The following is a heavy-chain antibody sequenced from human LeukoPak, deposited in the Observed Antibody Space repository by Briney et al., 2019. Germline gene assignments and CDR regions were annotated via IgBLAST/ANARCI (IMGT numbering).Heavy chain of an antibody. CDR1: GGTFSSYA. Sequence: SVKVSCKDSGGTFSSYAISWVRQAPGQGLEWMGGIIPIFGTANYAQKFQGRVTITADESTSTAYMELSSLRSEDTAVYYCARNAVPDRPFSGMDVWGKGTTITVSS. V-gene: IGHV1-69*13. CDR2: IIPIFGTA. J-gene: IGHJ6*04. CDR3: ARNAVPDRPFSGMDV. D-gene: IGHD2-2*01.